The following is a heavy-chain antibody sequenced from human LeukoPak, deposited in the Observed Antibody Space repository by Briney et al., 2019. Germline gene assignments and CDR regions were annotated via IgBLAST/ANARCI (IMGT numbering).Heavy chain of an antibody. J-gene: IGHJ4*02. D-gene: IGHD3-3*01. V-gene: IGHV4-61*08. CDR2: IYYSGST. CDR3: ARRNYDFWSGYVSYYFDY. Sequence: PSETLSLTCTVSGGSISSGGYYWSWIRQHPGKGLEWIGYIYYSGSTNYNPSLKSRVTISVDTSKNQFSLRLSSVTAADTAVYYCARRNYDFWSGYVSYYFDYWGQGTLVTVSS. CDR1: GGSISSGGYY.